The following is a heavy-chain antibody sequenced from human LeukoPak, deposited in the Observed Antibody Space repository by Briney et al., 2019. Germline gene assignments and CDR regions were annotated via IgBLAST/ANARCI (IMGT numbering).Heavy chain of an antibody. D-gene: IGHD6-13*01. CDR3: AKLRQQLIDAFDI. J-gene: IGHJ3*02. Sequence: GGSLRLSCAASGFTFSSYAMSWVRQAPGKGLEWVSAISGSGGSTYYADSVKGRLTISRDNSKNTLYLQMNSLRAEDTAVYYCAKLRQQLIDAFDIWGQGTMVTVSS. CDR2: ISGSGGST. V-gene: IGHV3-23*01. CDR1: GFTFSSYA.